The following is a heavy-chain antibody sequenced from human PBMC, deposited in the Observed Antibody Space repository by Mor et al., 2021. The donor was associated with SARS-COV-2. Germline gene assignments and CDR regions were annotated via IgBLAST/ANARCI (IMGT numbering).Heavy chain of an antibody. Sequence: EWVGRIKTKAEGGAADYAAPVKGRFTISRDDSKNTLYVEMNSLKIEDTAVYYCTFRMTATSRLYDYWG. CDR3: TFRMTATSRLYDY. J-gene: IGHJ4*01. CDR2: IKTKAEGGAA. D-gene: IGHD2-21*02. V-gene: IGHV3-15*01.